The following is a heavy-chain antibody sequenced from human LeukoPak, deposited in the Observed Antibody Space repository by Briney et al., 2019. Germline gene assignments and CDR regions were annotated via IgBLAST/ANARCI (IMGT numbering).Heavy chain of an antibody. V-gene: IGHV4-59*11. J-gene: IGHJ6*01. CDR2: IHYSGKA. CDR1: GGSISGHY. Sequence: SETLSLTCTVSGGSISGHYWTCVRQPPGEGLEWIGQIHYSGKADYNPSLRSPITIWVVTAKNQMSLKVTSVTAADTAVYYCARFGVDYDMDVWGQGTTVTVS. D-gene: IGHD3-16*01. CDR3: ARFGVDYDMDV.